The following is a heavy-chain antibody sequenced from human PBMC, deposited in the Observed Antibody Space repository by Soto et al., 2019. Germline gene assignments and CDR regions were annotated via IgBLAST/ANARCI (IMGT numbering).Heavy chain of an antibody. CDR3: ARAVFRYNWNYAGSQHMDV. CDR2: IYSGGST. J-gene: IGHJ6*03. V-gene: IGHV3-66*01. CDR1: GFTVSSNY. Sequence: GGSLRLSCAASGFTVSSNYMSWVRQAPGKGLEWVSVIYSGGSTYYADSVKGRFTISRDNSKNTLYLQMNSLRAEDTAVYYCARAVFRYNWNYAGSQHMDVWGKGTTVTVSS. D-gene: IGHD1-7*01.